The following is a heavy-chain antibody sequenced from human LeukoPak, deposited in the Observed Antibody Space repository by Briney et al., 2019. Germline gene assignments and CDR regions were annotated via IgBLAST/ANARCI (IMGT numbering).Heavy chain of an antibody. CDR2: ISSSGSTI. CDR1: GFTFSSYE. D-gene: IGHD3-16*02. J-gene: IGHJ4*02. V-gene: IGHV3-48*03. CDR3: ARLHYDYVWGSYRYEGQYYFDY. Sequence: GGSLRLSCAASGFTFSSYEMNWVRQAPGKGLEWVSYISSSGSTIYYADSVKGRFTISRDNAKNSLYLQMNSLRAEDTAVYYCARLHYDYVWGSYRYEGQYYFDYWGQGTLVTVSS.